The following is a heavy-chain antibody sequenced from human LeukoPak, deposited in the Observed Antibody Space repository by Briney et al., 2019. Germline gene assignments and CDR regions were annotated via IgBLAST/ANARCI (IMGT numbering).Heavy chain of an antibody. CDR2: IYSGGST. Sequence: GGSLRLSCAASGFTVSSNYMSWVRQAPGKGLEWVSVIYSGGSTYYADSVKGRFTISRNNSKNTLYLQMNSLRAEDTAVYYCARGYYYDSSSYFTDAFHIWGQGTMVTVSS. V-gene: IGHV3-66*01. CDR1: GFTVSSNY. D-gene: IGHD3-22*01. J-gene: IGHJ3*02. CDR3: ARGYYYDSSSYFTDAFHI.